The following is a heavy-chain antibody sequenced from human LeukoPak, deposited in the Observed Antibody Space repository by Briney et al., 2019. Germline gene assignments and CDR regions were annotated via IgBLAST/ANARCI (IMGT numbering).Heavy chain of an antibody. CDR2: ISNSGGIT. CDR3: AKVHSSGWLFDY. J-gene: IGHJ4*02. D-gene: IGHD6-19*01. Sequence: GGSLRLSCEASGLTFDIYSMSWVRQAPGKGLEWVADISNSGGITMYADSVKGRFTISRDNSKNTLYLQMNSLRAEDKAVYYCAKVHSSGWLFDYWGQGTLVTVSS. V-gene: IGHV3-23*01. CDR1: GLTFDIYS.